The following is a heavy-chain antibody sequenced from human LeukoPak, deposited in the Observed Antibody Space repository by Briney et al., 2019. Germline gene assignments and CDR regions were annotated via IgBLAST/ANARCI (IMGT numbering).Heavy chain of an antibody. D-gene: IGHD1-7*01. J-gene: IGHJ3*02. CDR1: GFTFSGYW. CDR2: IKQDGSEK. CDR3: ARRDNWNYLSAFDI. V-gene: IGHV3-7*01. Sequence: GGSLRLSCAASGFTFSGYWMSWVRQAPGKGLEWVANIKQDGSEKYYVDSVKGRFTISRDNAKNSLYLQMNSLRAEDTAVYYCARRDNWNYLSAFDIWGQGTMVTVSS.